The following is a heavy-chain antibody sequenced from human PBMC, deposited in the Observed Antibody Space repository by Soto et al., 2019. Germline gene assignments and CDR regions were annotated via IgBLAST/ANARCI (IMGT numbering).Heavy chain of an antibody. CDR3: VTQRGQLRGTYFDQ. J-gene: IGHJ4*02. Sequence: RTLMNATQTLSLTCTFSLFSLTTSGMRVSWIRQPPGKALEWLARIDWDGDKFYRSSLKTRLIISKDTSKSQVVLTMTNVDPVDTATYYCVTQRGQLRGTYFDQWGQGSLVTVSS. D-gene: IGHD3-10*01. CDR2: IDWDGDK. V-gene: IGHV2-70*04. CDR1: LFSLTTSGMR.